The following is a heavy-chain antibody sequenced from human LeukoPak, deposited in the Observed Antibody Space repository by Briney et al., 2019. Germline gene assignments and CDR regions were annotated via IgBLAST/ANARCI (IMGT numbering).Heavy chain of an antibody. Sequence: PSETLSLTCAVYGGSFSGYYWSWIRQPPGKGLEWIGEINHSGSTNYNPSLKSRVTISVDTSKNQFSLKLSSVTAADTAVYYCASSSIATRRVGFDYWGQGTLVTVSS. J-gene: IGHJ4*02. CDR3: ASSSIATRRVGFDY. CDR2: INHSGST. CDR1: GGSFSGYY. V-gene: IGHV4-34*01. D-gene: IGHD6-6*01.